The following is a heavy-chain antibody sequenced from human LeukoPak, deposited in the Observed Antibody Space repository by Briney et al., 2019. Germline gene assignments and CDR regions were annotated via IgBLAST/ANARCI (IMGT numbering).Heavy chain of an antibody. J-gene: IGHJ4*02. CDR3: AREDGYRSGGNCYSYFDS. D-gene: IGHD2-15*01. V-gene: IGHV3-7*01. CDR1: GLTFSHFW. CDR2: IKKTGSET. Sequence: GGSLRLSCAASGLTFSHFWMSWVRQAPGKGLEWVAYIKKTGSETYYVDSVKGRFTITRDNTRSSLFLQMYSLRAEDTAVYFCAREDGYRSGGNCYSYFDSWGQGTLVTVSS.